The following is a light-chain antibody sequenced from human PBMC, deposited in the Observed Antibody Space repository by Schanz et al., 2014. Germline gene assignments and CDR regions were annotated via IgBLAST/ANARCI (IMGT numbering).Light chain of an antibody. CDR1: LTVSSY. CDR3: QQSYSTPPT. J-gene: IGKJ5*01. Sequence: DIQMTQSPSSLSASVGDRVNLTCRASLTVSSYLSWFQQQPGKAPKLLIYLASNLQSGVPSRFSGSGAGTDFSLTISSLQPEDFAIYYCQQSYSTPPTFGQGTRLEIK. CDR2: LAS. V-gene: IGKV1-39*01.